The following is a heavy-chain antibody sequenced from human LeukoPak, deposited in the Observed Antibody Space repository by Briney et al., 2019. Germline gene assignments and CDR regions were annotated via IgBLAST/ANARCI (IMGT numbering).Heavy chain of an antibody. CDR1: GYPFTSYA. J-gene: IGHJ3*02. V-gene: IGHV1-3*01. Sequence: GASVKVSCKASGYPFTSYAMYWVRQAPGQRLEWMGWINADNGDTRYSQKLQGRVTMTGDTSASTTYMELSGLISEDTAVDYCASDAFDIWGQGTMVTVSS. CDR2: INADNGDT. CDR3: ASDAFDI.